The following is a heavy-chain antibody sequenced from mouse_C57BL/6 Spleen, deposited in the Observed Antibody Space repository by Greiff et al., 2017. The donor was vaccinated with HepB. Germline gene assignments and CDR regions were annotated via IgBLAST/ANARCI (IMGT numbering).Heavy chain of an antibody. D-gene: IGHD1-2*01. CDR2: INPYNGDT. Sequence: EVKLMESGPELVKPGDSVKISCKASGYSFTGYFMNWVMQSHGKSLEWIGRINPYNGDTFYNQKFKGKATLTVDKSSSTAHMELRSLTSEDSAVYYCARGVLRLFDYWGQGTTLTVSS. V-gene: IGHV1-20*01. CDR1: GYSFTGYF. J-gene: IGHJ2*01. CDR3: ARGVLRLFDY.